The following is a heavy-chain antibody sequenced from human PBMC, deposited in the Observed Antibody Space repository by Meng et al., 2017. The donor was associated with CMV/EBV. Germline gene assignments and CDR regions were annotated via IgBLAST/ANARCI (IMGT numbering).Heavy chain of an antibody. CDR1: GFTFDDHG. V-gene: IGHV3-20*04. J-gene: IGHJ4*02. CDR2: INWNGGST. CDR3: ARGVGGYEDFNYFDY. D-gene: IGHD5-12*01. Sequence: GESLKISCAASGFTFDDHGMSWVRQAPGKGLEWVSGINWNGGSTGYADSVKGRFTISRDNAMNSLYLQMNSLRAEDTALYYCARGVGGYEDFNYFDYWGQGTLVTVSS.